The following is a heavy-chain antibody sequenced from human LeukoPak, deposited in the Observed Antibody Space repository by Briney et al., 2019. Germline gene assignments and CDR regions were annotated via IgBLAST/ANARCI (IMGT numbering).Heavy chain of an antibody. D-gene: IGHD2-2*01. J-gene: IGHJ3*02. CDR3: ASSLGSQVGAFDI. CDR2: INWNGGST. V-gene: IGHV3-20*04. Sequence: GGSLRLSCAASGFTFDDYGMSWVRQAPGKGLEWVSSINWNGGSTGYADSVKGLFTISRDNAKNSLYLQMNSLRAEDTALYYCASSLGSQVGAFDIWGQGTMVTVSS. CDR1: GFTFDDYG.